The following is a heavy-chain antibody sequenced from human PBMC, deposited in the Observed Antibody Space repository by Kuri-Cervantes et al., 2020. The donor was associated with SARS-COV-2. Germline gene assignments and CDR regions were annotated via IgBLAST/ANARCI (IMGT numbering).Heavy chain of an antibody. CDR1: GFTFGDYA. D-gene: IGHD3-3*01. CDR3: TRSDFWSGYSNY. J-gene: IGHJ4*02. V-gene: IGHV3-49*04. CDR2: IRSKAYGGTT. Sequence: GGSLRLSCTASGFTFGDYAMSWVRQAPGKGLEWVGFIRSKAYGGTTEYAASVKGRFTISRDDSKSIAYLQMNSLKTEDTAVYYCTRSDFWSGYSNYWGQGTLVTVSS.